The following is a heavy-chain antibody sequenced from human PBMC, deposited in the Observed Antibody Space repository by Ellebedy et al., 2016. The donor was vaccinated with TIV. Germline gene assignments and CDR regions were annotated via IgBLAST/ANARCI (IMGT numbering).Heavy chain of an antibody. CDR3: ARHVSGGYGSGKNAFEI. CDR1: GYTFTSYD. V-gene: IGHV1-8*01. CDR2: MNPNSGNT. J-gene: IGHJ3*02. Sequence: AASVKVSCKASGYTFTSYDINWVRQATGQGLEWMGWMNPNSGNTGYAQKVQGRVTMNRNTSITTAYMELSSLRSEDTAVYYCARHVSGGYGSGKNAFEIWGQGTMVTVSS. D-gene: IGHD3-10*01.